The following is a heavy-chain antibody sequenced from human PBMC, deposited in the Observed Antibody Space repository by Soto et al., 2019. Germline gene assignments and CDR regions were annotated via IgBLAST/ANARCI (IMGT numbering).Heavy chain of an antibody. V-gene: IGHV5-10-1*01. D-gene: IGHD3-22*01. Sequence: GESLKISCKGSGYTFTSYWIGWVRQMPGKGLEWMGRIDPSDSYTNYSPSFQGHVTISADKSISTAYLQWSSLKASDTAMYYCARRGYDSSGYYPDYWGQGTLVTVSS. CDR1: GYTFTSYW. J-gene: IGHJ4*02. CDR3: ARRGYDSSGYYPDY. CDR2: IDPSDSYT.